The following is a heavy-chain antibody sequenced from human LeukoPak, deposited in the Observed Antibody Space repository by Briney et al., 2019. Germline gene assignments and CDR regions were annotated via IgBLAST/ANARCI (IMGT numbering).Heavy chain of an antibody. V-gene: IGHV4-59*01. CDR1: GGSFSGYY. D-gene: IGHD2-21*02. CDR3: ARGQEYCGGDCYYY. Sequence: PSETLSLTCAVYGGSFSGYYWSWIRQPPGKGLEWIGYIYYSGSTNYNPSLKSRVTISVDTSKNQFSLKLSSVTAADTAVYYCARGQEYCGGDCYYYWGQGTLVTVSS. CDR2: IYYSGST. J-gene: IGHJ4*02.